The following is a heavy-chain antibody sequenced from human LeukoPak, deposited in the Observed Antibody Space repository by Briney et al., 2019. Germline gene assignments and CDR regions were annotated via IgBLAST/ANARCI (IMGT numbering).Heavy chain of an antibody. CDR2: IGTAGDT. D-gene: IGHD2-15*01. Sequence: GGSLRLSCAASGFTFSSYDMHWVRHATGKGLEWVSAIGTAGDTYSPGSVKGRFTISRENAKNSLYLQMNSLRAGDTAVYYCARGHGVVYYYMDVWCKGTTVTISS. V-gene: IGHV3-13*01. J-gene: IGHJ6*03. CDR1: GFTFSSYD. CDR3: ARGHGVVYYYMDV.